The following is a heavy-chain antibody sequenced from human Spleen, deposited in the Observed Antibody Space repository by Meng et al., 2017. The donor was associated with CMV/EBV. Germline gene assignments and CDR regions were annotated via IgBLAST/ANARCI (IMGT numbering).Heavy chain of an antibody. Sequence: YGGSFSGYHWNWIRQPPGKGLQWIGEISHSGSSNYNPSLKSRVTISLDTSKNQVSLKVTSVTAADTAVYYCARRGLRFLDVKGWFDPWGQGTLITGLL. V-gene: IGHV4-34*01. CDR3: ARRGLRFLDVKGWFDP. J-gene: IGHJ5*02. CDR2: ISHSGSS. CDR1: GGSFSGYH. D-gene: IGHD3-3*01.